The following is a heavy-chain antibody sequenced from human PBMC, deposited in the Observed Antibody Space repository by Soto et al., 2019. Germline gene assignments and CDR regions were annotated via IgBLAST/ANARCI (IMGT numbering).Heavy chain of an antibody. Sequence: ASVKVSCKASGYTFTSYGISWVRQAPGQGLEWMGWISAYNGNTNYAQKLQGRVTMTTDTSTSTAYMELRSLRSDDTAVYYCARDRWELWELLYGMDVWGQGTTVTVSS. CDR1: GYTFTSYG. CDR2: ISAYNGNT. V-gene: IGHV1-18*04. J-gene: IGHJ6*02. CDR3: ARDRWELWELLYGMDV. D-gene: IGHD1-26*01.